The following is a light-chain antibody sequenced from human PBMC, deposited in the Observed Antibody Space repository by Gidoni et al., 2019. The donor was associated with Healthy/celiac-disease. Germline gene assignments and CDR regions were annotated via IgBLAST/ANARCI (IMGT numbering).Light chain of an antibody. V-gene: IGKV1-39*01. CDR1: QSISSY. CDR3: QQSYSLCE. J-gene: IGKJ1*01. CDR2: AAS. Sequence: DIQMTQSPSSLSASVGDRVTITCRASQSISSYLNWYQQKPRKAPKLLIYAASSLQSGVPSRFSGSGSGTDFTLTISSLQPEDFATYYCQQSYSLCEFGQGTKVEIK.